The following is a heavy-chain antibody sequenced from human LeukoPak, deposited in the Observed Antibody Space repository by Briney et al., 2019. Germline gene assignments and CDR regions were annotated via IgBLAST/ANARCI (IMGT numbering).Heavy chain of an antibody. V-gene: IGHV3-7*03. Sequence: GGFLRLSCAASGFTFSSYWMNWARQAPGKGLEWVASINHNGNVNYYVDSVKGRFTISRDNAKNSLYLQMSNLRAEDTAVYFCASGGGLDVWGQGATVTVSS. CDR3: ASGGGLDV. J-gene: IGHJ6*02. CDR2: INHNGNVN. CDR1: GFTFSSYW. D-gene: IGHD3-10*01.